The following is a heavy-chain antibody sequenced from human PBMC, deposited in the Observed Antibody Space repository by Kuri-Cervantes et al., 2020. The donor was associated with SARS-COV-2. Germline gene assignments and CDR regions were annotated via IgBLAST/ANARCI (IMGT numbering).Heavy chain of an antibody. D-gene: IGHD5-12*01. CDR3: AKDWGRGYAYNLDNGAYYYVTCGADY. CDR1: GFAFSDYT. CDR2: IGNSGSAI. V-gene: IGHV3-48*01. J-gene: IGHJ4*02. Sequence: GESLKISCAASGFAFSDYTMNWVRQAPGKGLEWVSYIGNSGSAINYADSVKGRFTISRDNVKNSVYLQMNGLRAEDTAVYYCAKDWGRGYAYNLDNGAYYYVTCGADYWGQGTLVTVS.